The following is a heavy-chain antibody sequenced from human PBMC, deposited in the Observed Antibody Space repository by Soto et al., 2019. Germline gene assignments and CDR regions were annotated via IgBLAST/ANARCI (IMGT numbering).Heavy chain of an antibody. Sequence: VASVKVSCKASGGTFSSYAISWVRQAPGQGLEWMGGIIPIFGTANYAQKFQGRVTITADESTSTAYMELSSLRSEDTAVYYCATSERYCSSTSCYTEYWGQGTLVTVSS. CDR3: ATSERYCSSTSCYTEY. V-gene: IGHV1-69*13. CDR1: GGTFSSYA. D-gene: IGHD2-2*02. J-gene: IGHJ4*02. CDR2: IIPIFGTA.